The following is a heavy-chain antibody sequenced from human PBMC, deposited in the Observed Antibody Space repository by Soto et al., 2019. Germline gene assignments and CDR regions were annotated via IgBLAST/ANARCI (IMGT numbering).Heavy chain of an antibody. Sequence: QVQLQESGPGLVKPSQTLSLTCTVPGGSISGDAYYWSWIRQHPGKGLEWIGYIHYSGSTYYNPSLKSRLTISVDMSKNQFSLRLSSVTAADTAVYYCARESRDGFNSPFDYWGQGTLVTVSS. CDR3: ARESRDGFNSPFDY. D-gene: IGHD5-12*01. V-gene: IGHV4-31*03. CDR2: IHYSGST. J-gene: IGHJ4*02. CDR1: GGSISGDAYY.